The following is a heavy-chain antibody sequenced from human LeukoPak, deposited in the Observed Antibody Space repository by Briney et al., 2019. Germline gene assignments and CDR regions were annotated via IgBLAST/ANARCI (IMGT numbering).Heavy chain of an antibody. J-gene: IGHJ5*02. CDR1: GYTFTSYY. Sequence: VASVTVPCKASGYTFTSYYIHWVRQAPGQGLEWMGIINPSGGSTIYAQKFQGRVTMTRDMSTSTVYMELSSLRSEDTAVYHRARDGSSSGWFDPWGQGTLVTVSS. CDR3: ARDGSSSGWFDP. V-gene: IGHV1-46*01. D-gene: IGHD6-6*01. CDR2: INPSGGST.